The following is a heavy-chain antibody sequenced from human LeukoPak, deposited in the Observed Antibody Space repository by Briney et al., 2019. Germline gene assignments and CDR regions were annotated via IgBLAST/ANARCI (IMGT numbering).Heavy chain of an antibody. J-gene: IGHJ2*01. Sequence: SETLSLTCTVSGGSISSGSYYWSWIRQPAGKGLEWIGRIYTSGSTNYNPSLKSRVTISVDTSKTQFSLKLSSVTAADTAVYYCARDRGDYEWAGEYWYFDLWGRGTLVTVSS. CDR3: ARDRGDYEWAGEYWYFDL. V-gene: IGHV4-61*02. D-gene: IGHD4-17*01. CDR2: IYTSGST. CDR1: GGSISSGSYY.